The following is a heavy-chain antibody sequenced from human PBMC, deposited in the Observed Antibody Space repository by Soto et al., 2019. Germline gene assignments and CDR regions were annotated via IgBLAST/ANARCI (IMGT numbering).Heavy chain of an antibody. D-gene: IGHD3-16*02. J-gene: IGHJ4*02. CDR3: AKVRYYDYVWGSYRYAYHFDY. CDR2: ISGSGGST. V-gene: IGHV3-23*01. CDR1: GFTFSSYA. Sequence: EVQLLESGGGLVQPGGSLRLSCAASGFTFSSYAMSWVRQAPGKGLEWVSAISGSGGSTYYADSVKGRFTISRDNSKNTLYLQVTSLRAEDTAVYYCAKVRYYDYVWGSYRYAYHFDYWGQGTLVTVCS.